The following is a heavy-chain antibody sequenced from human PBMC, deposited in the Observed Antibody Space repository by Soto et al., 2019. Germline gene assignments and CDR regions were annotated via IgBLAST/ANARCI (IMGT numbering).Heavy chain of an antibody. CDR2: ISAYNGNT. CDR1: GYTFTSYG. CDR3: ARLEVEESDFWSGSWFDP. V-gene: IGHV1-18*01. D-gene: IGHD3-3*01. Sequence: ASVKVSCKASGYTFTSYGISWVRQAPGQGLEWMGWISAYNGNTNYAQKLQGRVTMTTDTSTSTAYMELRSLRSDDTAVYYCARLEVEESDFWSGSWFDPWGQGTLVTVSS. J-gene: IGHJ5*02.